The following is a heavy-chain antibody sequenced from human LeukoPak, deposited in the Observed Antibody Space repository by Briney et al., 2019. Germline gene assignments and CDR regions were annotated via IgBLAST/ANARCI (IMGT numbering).Heavy chain of an antibody. Sequence: ASVKVSCKASGYTFTGYYMHWVRQAPGQGLEWMGWINPNSGGTNYAQKFQGRVTMTRDTSISTAYMELSRLTSDDTAVCYCARGYCTNGVCSIPGGYWGQGTLVTVSS. J-gene: IGHJ4*02. CDR2: INPNSGGT. CDR1: GYTFTGYY. CDR3: ARGYCTNGVCSIPGGY. V-gene: IGHV1-2*02. D-gene: IGHD2-8*01.